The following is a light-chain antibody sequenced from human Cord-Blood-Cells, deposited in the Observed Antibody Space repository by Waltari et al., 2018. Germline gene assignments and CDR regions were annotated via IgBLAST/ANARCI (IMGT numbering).Light chain of an antibody. Sequence: DIVMTQSPDSLAVSLGERATIHCKSSQSVLYSSNNKNYLAWYQQKPGQPPKLLIYWASTRESGVPDRFSGSWSGTDFTLTISSLQAEDVAVYYCQQYYSTPPTFGPGTKVDIK. CDR3: QQYYSTPPT. CDR2: WAS. V-gene: IGKV4-1*01. CDR1: QSVLYSSNNKNY. J-gene: IGKJ3*01.